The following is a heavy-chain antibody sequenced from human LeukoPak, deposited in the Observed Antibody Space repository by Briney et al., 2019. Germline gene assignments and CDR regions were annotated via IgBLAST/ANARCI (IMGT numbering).Heavy chain of an antibody. CDR3: AKDGGYYGSGSYYKPPYFDY. V-gene: IGHV3-23*01. CDR1: KFTFSSYA. J-gene: IGHJ4*02. Sequence: PGGSLRLSCAASKFTFSSYAMNWVRQASGKGLEWVSGISGSGGSTYYADSVKGRFTISRDNSKNTLYLQMNSLRAEDTAVYYCAKDGGYYGSGSYYKPPYFDYWGQGTLVTVSS. CDR2: ISGSGGST. D-gene: IGHD3-10*01.